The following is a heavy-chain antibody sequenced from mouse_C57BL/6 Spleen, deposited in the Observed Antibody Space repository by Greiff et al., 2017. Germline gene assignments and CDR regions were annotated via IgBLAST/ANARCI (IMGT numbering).Heavy chain of an antibody. D-gene: IGHD3-3*01. CDR3: TRKGWGHYYAMDY. Sequence: EVQLQQSGPELVKPGASVKISCKASGYTFTDYYMNWVKQSHGKSLEWIGDINPNNGGTSYNQKFKGKATLTVDKSSSTAYMELRSLTSEDSAVYYCTRKGWGHYYAMDYWGQGTSVTVSS. CDR1: GYTFTDYY. V-gene: IGHV1-26*01. CDR2: INPNNGGT. J-gene: IGHJ4*01.